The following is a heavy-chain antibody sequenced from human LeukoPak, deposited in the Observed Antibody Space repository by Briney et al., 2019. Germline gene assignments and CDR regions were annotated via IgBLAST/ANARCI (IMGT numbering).Heavy chain of an antibody. Sequence: ASVKVSCKASGYTFTSYYMRWVRQAPGQGLEWMGIINPSGGSTSYAQKFQGRVTMTRDTSTSTVYMELSSLRSEDTAVYYCARDRGRDLEWLLSEAFDIWGQGTMVTVSS. V-gene: IGHV1-46*01. J-gene: IGHJ3*02. CDR1: GYTFTSYY. CDR2: INPSGGST. D-gene: IGHD3-3*01. CDR3: ARDRGRDLEWLLSEAFDI.